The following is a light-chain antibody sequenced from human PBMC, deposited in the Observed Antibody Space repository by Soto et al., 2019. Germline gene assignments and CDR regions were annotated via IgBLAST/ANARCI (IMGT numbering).Light chain of an antibody. V-gene: IGKV3-15*01. CDR3: QHYNNWPPCT. Sequence: EIVMRQSPATLSVSPGERATLSCRASQSVSSNLAWYQQKPGQAPRLLIYGASTRATGIPARFSGSRSGTEFTLTISSLQSEDFAVYYCQHYNNWPPCTFGQGTKVEIK. J-gene: IGKJ1*01. CDR1: QSVSSN. CDR2: GAS.